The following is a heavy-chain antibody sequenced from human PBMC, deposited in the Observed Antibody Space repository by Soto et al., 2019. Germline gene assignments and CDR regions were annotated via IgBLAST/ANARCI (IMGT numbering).Heavy chain of an antibody. CDR2: AYYRSKWYN. V-gene: IGHV6-1*01. J-gene: IGHJ3*02. CDR1: GDSVSINSAA. Sequence: SQNLSLTCAISGDSVSINSAASNWIRQSPSRGLEWLGRAYYRSKWYNDYAVSVKSRITINPDTSKNQFSLQLNSVTPEDTAVYYCARAPLLGLNHDAFDIWGQGTMVTVSS. D-gene: IGHD7-27*01. CDR3: ARAPLLGLNHDAFDI.